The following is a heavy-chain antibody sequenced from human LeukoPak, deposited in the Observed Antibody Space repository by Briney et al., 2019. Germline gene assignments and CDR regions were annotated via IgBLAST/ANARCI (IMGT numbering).Heavy chain of an antibody. CDR3: ARHGLSGIQEDY. D-gene: IGHD5-18*01. V-gene: IGHV4-59*08. J-gene: IGHJ4*02. CDR1: GGSISSYY. Sequence: PSETLSLTCTVSGGSISSYYWNWTRQPPGKGLEWIGYLYYSGTTHYNPSLQSRVTISVDMSKNEFSLRLSSVTAADTAVYYCARHGLSGIQEDYWGQGTLVTVSS. CDR2: LYYSGTT.